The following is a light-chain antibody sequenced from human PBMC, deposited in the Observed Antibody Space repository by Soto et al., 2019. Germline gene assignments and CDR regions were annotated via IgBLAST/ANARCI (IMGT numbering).Light chain of an antibody. Sequence: QSALTQPASVSGSPGQSITISCSGTNSDIGAYDHVAWFQQFPGKTPKLVIYSVSNRPSGVSYRFSGSKSGNTASLTISGLQADDEADYYCISYTVSRSYVFGPGTKVTVL. CDR3: ISYTVSRSYV. CDR1: NSDIGAYDH. CDR2: SVS. V-gene: IGLV2-14*01. J-gene: IGLJ1*01.